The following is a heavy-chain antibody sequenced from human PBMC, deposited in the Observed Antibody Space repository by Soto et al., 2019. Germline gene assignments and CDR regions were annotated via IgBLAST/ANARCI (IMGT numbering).Heavy chain of an antibody. CDR1: GGSFSGYY. J-gene: IGHJ5*02. V-gene: IGHV4-34*01. CDR2: INHSGST. CDR3: ARGSIPPRCSGGSCYPDTHNWFDP. Sequence: QVQLQQWGAGLLKPSETLSLTCAVYGGSFSGYYWSWIRQPPGKGLEWIGEINHSGSTNYNPSLKSRVTISVDTSKNQFSLKLSSVTAADTAVYYCARGSIPPRCSGGSCYPDTHNWFDPWGQGTLVTVSS. D-gene: IGHD2-15*01.